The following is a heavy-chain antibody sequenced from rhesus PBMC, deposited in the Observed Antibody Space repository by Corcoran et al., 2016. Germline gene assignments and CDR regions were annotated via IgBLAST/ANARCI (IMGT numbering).Heavy chain of an antibody. CDR1: GYSISSGYG. CDR2: IYGGSGST. J-gene: IGHJ5-1*01. D-gene: IGHD4-23*01. V-gene: IGHV4-127*01. Sequence: QVQLQESGPGLVKPSETLSLTCAVSGYSISSGYGWGWIRQPPGKGLEWIGQIYGGSGSTYYNPSLKRRVTVSRDTSKNQFSLKLSSVTAADTAVYYCARDGYSNYGRFDVWGPGVLVTVSS. CDR3: ARDGYSNYGRFDV.